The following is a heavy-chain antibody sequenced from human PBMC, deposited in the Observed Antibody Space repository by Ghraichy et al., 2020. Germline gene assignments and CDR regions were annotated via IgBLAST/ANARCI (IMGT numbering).Heavy chain of an antibody. J-gene: IGHJ5*02. Sequence: GGSLRLSCVASGFTFRHYCMNWVRQAPGKGLEWVANIKQNGNVKNYVDSVEGRFTISRDNAKNSLYLQLSSLRVEDTAIYYCARDLMASQRNINWFDPRGQGTLVTVSS. V-gene: IGHV3-7*01. CDR1: GFTFRHYC. D-gene: IGHD1/OR15-1a*01. CDR3: ARDLMASQRNINWFDP. CDR2: IKQNGNVK.